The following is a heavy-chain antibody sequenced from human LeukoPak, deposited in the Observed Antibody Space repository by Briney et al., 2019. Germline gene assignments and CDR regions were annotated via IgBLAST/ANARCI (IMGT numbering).Heavy chain of an antibody. CDR3: AKYCGGATCSGY. D-gene: IGHD2-15*01. CDR2: IKESGDIT. CDR1: GFTFSSYS. J-gene: IGHJ4*02. V-gene: IGHV3-23*01. Sequence: PGASLRLSCAASGFTFSSYSMCWVRQAPGKGPEWVSGIKESGDITYYADSVKGRFTISRDNSKNTLYLQMNSLRAEDTAKYYCAKYCGGATCSGYWGQGTLVTVSS.